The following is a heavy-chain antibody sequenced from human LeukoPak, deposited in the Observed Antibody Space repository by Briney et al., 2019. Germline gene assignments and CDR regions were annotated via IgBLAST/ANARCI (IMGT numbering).Heavy chain of an antibody. CDR2: IKQDGSET. V-gene: IGHV3-7*03. J-gene: IGHJ4*02. CDR1: GFTFNNYW. CDR3: ARGIGEDPFDY. D-gene: IGHD3-10*01. Sequence: PGGSLRLSCAASGFTFNNYWMTWVRLAPGKGLEWVANIKQDGSETYYVDSVKGRFTISRDNAKNSLYLQMNSLRAEDTALYYCARGIGEDPFDYWGQGTLVTVSS.